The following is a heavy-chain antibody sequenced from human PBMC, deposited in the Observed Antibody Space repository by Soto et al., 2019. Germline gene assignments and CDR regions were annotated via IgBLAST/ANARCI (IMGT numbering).Heavy chain of an antibody. V-gene: IGHV3-33*01. CDR3: ASGLGWSGYYTGYYYYGMDV. Sequence: VGSLRLSCAASGFTFSSYGMHWVRQAPGKGLEWVAVIWYDGSNKYYADSVKGRFTISRDNSKNTLYLQMNSLRAEDTAVYYCASGLGWSGYYTGYYYYGMDVWGQGTTVTVSS. CDR1: GFTFSSYG. CDR2: IWYDGSNK. J-gene: IGHJ6*02. D-gene: IGHD3-3*01.